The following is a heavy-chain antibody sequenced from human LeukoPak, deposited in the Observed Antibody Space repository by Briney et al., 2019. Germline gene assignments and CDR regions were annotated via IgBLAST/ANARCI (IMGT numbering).Heavy chain of an antibody. V-gene: IGHV1-69*06. Sequence: SVKVSCKASGGTFSSYAISWVRQAPGQGLEWMGGIIPIFGTANYAQKFQGRVTITADKSTSTAYMELSSQRSEDTAVYYCARDSSTDSSSWYLFDPWGQGTLVTVSS. D-gene: IGHD6-13*01. CDR3: ARDSSTDSSSWYLFDP. CDR2: IIPIFGTA. CDR1: GGTFSSYA. J-gene: IGHJ5*02.